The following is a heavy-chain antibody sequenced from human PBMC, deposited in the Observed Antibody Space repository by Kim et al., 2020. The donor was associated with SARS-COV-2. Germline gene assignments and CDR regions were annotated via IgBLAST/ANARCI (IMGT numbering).Heavy chain of an antibody. CDR3: AKKFSYGSGTYFYHFDY. V-gene: IGHV3-23*01. Sequence: VQGRFTISRDNSKNTLYLQMNSLRAEDTAVYYCAKKFSYGSGTYFYHFDYWGQGTLVTVSS. J-gene: IGHJ4*02. D-gene: IGHD3-10*01.